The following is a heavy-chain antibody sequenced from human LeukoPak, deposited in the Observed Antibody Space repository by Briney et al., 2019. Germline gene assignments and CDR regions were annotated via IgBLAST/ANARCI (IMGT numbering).Heavy chain of an antibody. V-gene: IGHV3-30-3*01. CDR2: ISYDGSNK. CDR3: AKTNLRYFDWLYFDY. J-gene: IGHJ4*02. D-gene: IGHD3-9*01. CDR1: GFTFSNYA. Sequence: GGSLRLSCAASGFTFSNYAMHWVRQAPGKGLEWVSVISYDGSNKYYANSVKGRFTISRDNSKNTLYLQMNSLRAADTALYYCAKTNLRYFDWLYFDYWGQGTLVTVSS.